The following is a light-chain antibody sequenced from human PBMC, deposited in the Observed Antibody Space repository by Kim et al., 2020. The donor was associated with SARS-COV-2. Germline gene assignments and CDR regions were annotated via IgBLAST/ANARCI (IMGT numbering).Light chain of an antibody. J-gene: IGKJ4*01. Sequence: EIVLTQSPATLSLSPGERATLSCRASQSVSSYLAWYQQKPGQAPRLLIYDASNRATGIPARFSGSGSGTDFTLTISSLEPEDFAVYYCQQHRRWPLTFGGGTKVDIK. CDR2: DAS. CDR1: QSVSSY. V-gene: IGKV3-11*01. CDR3: QQHRRWPLT.